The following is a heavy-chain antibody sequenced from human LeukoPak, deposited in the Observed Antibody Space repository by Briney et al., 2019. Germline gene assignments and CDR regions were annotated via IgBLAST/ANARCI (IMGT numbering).Heavy chain of an antibody. J-gene: IGHJ4*02. CDR1: GASISNYY. CDR3: ARTDYYDSSGYSMGFDY. Sequence: SETLSLTCTVSGASISNYYWSWIRQTPEKGLEWMGHIHTSGASRYYPSLESRLTLSIDTSRNHLSLKLSSVTAADTAVYYCARTDYYDSSGYSMGFDYWGQGTLVTVSS. CDR2: IHTSGAS. D-gene: IGHD3-22*01. V-gene: IGHV4-4*09.